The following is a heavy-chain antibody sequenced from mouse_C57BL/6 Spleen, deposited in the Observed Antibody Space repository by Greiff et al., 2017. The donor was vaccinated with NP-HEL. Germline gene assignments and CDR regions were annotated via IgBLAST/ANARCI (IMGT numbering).Heavy chain of an antibody. J-gene: IGHJ3*01. CDR2: IYPGDGDT. CDR1: GYAFSSSR. CDR3: ASPYYSNGFAY. V-gene: IGHV1-82*01. Sequence: QVQLQQSGPELVKPGASVKISCKASGYAFSSSRMNWVKQRPGKGLEWIGRIYPGDGDTNYNGKFKGKATLTADKSSSTAYMQLSSLTSEDSAVYFCASPYYSNGFAYWGQGTLVTVSA. D-gene: IGHD2-5*01.